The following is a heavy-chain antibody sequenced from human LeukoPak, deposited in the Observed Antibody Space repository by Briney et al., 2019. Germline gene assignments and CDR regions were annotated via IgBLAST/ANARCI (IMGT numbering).Heavy chain of an antibody. Sequence: PSETLPLTCTVSGGSISSGSHYWSWIRQPAGKGLEWIGRIYTSGSTNYNPSLKSRVTISVDTSKNQFSLKLSSVTAADTAVYYCAESGYDLADYWGQGTLVTVSS. V-gene: IGHV4-61*02. CDR1: GGSISSGSHY. CDR2: IYTSGST. D-gene: IGHD5-12*01. J-gene: IGHJ4*02. CDR3: AESGYDLADY.